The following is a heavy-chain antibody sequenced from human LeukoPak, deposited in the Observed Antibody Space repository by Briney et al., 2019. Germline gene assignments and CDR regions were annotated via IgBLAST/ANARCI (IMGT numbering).Heavy chain of an antibody. Sequence: SVKVSCKASGGTFSSYAISWVRQAPGQGLEWMGGIIPIFGTANYAQKFQGRVTITADESTSTAYMELSSLRSEDTAVYYCARAPPSDYYDSSGYYYFDYWGQGTLVTVSS. J-gene: IGHJ4*02. D-gene: IGHD3-22*01. CDR1: GGTFSSYA. CDR3: ARAPPSDYYDSSGYYYFDY. V-gene: IGHV1-69*13. CDR2: IIPIFGTA.